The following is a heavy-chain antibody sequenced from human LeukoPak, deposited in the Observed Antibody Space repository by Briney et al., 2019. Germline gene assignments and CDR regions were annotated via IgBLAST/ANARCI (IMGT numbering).Heavy chain of an antibody. J-gene: IGHJ4*02. D-gene: IGHD1-26*01. CDR1: GFTFSRNS. Sequence: SGGSLRLSCAASGFTFSRNSMNWVRQAPGKGLEWVSSISSSSSYIYYADSVKGRFTISRDNAKNTLYLQMNSLRAEDTAVYYCARGRSSGGSWGQGTLVTVSS. CDR3: ARGRSSGGS. V-gene: IGHV3-21*01. CDR2: ISSSSSYI.